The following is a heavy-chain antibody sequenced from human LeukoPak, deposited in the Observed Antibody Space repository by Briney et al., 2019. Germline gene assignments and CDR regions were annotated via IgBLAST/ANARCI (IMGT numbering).Heavy chain of an antibody. CDR1: GFTLSDYW. CDR2: IYSDESSA. Sequence: GGSLRLSCAASGFTLSDYWMHWVRQAPGKGLEWISRIYSDESSAYYADSVKGRFTISRDNAKKTLYLQMNSLRAEDTAMYYCARVSGSRNYYFGAFDIWGQGTMVTVSS. CDR3: ARVSGSRNYYFGAFDI. J-gene: IGHJ3*02. V-gene: IGHV3-74*01. D-gene: IGHD3-10*01.